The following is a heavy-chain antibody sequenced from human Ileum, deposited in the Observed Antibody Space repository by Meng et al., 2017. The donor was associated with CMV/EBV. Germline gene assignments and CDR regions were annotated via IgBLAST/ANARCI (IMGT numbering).Heavy chain of an antibody. CDR3: ARDEWELYNWFDP. CDR1: GYTFTGYY. J-gene: IGHJ5*02. Sequence: ASVKVSCKASGYTFTGYYMHWVRQAPGQGLEWMGWINPNSGDTNYAQKFQGRVTMTRDTSISTAYMELSRLRSDDTAVYYCARDEWELYNWFDPWGQGTLVNVAS. CDR2: INPNSGDT. D-gene: IGHD1-26*01. V-gene: IGHV1-2*02.